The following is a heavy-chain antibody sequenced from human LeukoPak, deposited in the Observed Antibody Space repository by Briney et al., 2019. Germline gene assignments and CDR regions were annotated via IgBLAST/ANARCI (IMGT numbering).Heavy chain of an antibody. J-gene: IGHJ2*01. V-gene: IGHV3-23*01. CDR2: ISSSGDSS. Sequence: AGGSLRLSCAASGFTFSSYAMSWVRQAPGKGLEWVSAISSSGDSSYYADSVKGRFTISRDSSKNTLDLQMNSLRAEDTAVYYCANFECGDCPRGYFDLWGRGTLVTVSS. CDR3: ANFECGDCPRGYFDL. CDR1: GFTFSSYA. D-gene: IGHD2-21*02.